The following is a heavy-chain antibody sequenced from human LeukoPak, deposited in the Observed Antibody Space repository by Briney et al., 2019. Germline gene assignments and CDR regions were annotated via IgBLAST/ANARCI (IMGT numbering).Heavy chain of an antibody. J-gene: IGHJ4*02. V-gene: IGHV3-7*01. Sequence: PGGSLRLSCAASGFTFSSYWMSWVRQAPGKGLEWVANIKQDGSEKYYVDSVKGRFTISRDNAKNSLYLQMNSLRAEDTAVYYCAKDYYDSSGYYATYFDYWGQGTLVTVSS. CDR1: GFTFSSYW. CDR3: AKDYYDSSGYYATYFDY. CDR2: IKQDGSEK. D-gene: IGHD3-22*01.